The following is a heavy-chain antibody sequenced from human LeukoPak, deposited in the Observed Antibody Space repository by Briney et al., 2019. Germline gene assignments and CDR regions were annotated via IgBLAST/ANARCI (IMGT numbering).Heavy chain of an antibody. D-gene: IGHD2-2*01. J-gene: IGHJ4*02. CDR3: ARADCSSTSCYASPDGY. CDR2: IWYDGSNK. Sequence: XXSLGLSCAASGFTFSSYGMHWVRQAPGKGLEWVAVIWYDGSNKYYADSVKGRFTISRDNSKNTLYLQMNSLRAEDTAVYYCARADCSSTSCYASPDGYWGQGTLVTVSS. CDR1: GFTFSSYG. V-gene: IGHV3-33*01.